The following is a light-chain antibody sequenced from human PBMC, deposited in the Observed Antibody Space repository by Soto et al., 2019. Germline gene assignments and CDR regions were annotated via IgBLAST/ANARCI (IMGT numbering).Light chain of an antibody. CDR2: GAS. Sequence: EILMPQSPSTLSVSPGERSTLSCISSQSLSNNIYLAWYQQKPGQAPRLLIYGASSRATGIPNRFSGSGSGTDFTLTISRLEPEDFAVYYCQQYGNSPQTFGQGTKVDIK. CDR3: QQYGNSPQT. J-gene: IGKJ1*01. CDR1: QSLSNNIY. V-gene: IGKV3-20*01.